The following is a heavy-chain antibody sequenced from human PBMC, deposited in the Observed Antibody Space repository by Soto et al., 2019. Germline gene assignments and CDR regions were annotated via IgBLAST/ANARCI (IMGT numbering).Heavy chain of an antibody. V-gene: IGHV1-2*02. J-gene: IGHJ5*02. D-gene: IGHD3-10*01. CDR2: INPHSGGT. CDR3: ARAPRVILWFGEPQGNNWFDP. Sequence: QVQLVQSGAEVKKPGASVKVSCKASGYTFTGYYMHWVRQAPGQGLEWMGWINPHSGGTNYAPKFQGGVTMTRDTSISTANMELSRLRSDDTAVYYCARAPRVILWFGEPQGNNWFDPWGQGTLVTVSS. CDR1: GYTFTGYY.